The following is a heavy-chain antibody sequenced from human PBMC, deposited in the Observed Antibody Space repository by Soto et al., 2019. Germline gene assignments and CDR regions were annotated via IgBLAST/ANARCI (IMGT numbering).Heavy chain of an antibody. V-gene: IGHV3-15*01. CDR1: GFTFSNAW. CDR2: IKSKTDGGTT. D-gene: IGHD6-13*01. J-gene: IGHJ6*02. Sequence: EVQLVESGGGLVKPGGSLRLSCAASGFTFSNAWMSWVRQAPGKGLEWVGRIKSKTDGGTTDYAAPVKGRFTISRDDSQNTLYLQMNSLKTEDTAVYYCHSAGYSSSSWAYYYYGMDVWGQGTTVTVSS. CDR3: HSAGYSSSSWAYYYYGMDV.